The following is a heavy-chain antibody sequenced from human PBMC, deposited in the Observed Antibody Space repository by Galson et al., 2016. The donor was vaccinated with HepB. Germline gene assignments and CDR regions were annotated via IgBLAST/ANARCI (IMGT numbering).Heavy chain of an antibody. Sequence: TLSLTCSVSGGSISSGGYYWSWIRQHPGKGLEWIGYIFYSGSSYSNPSLKSRVTISVDTSKNQFSLKLSSVTAADTAVYHCTSGLVRGVISFWGQGFLVSVSS. D-gene: IGHD3-10*01. J-gene: IGHJ4*02. V-gene: IGHV4-31*03. CDR1: GGSISSGGYY. CDR3: TSGLVRGVISF. CDR2: IFYSGSS.